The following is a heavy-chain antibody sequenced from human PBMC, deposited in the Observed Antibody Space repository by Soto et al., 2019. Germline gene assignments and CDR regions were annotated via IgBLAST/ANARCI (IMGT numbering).Heavy chain of an antibody. J-gene: IGHJ4*02. CDR1: GFTFSSYG. V-gene: IGHV3-33*08. Sequence: GGSLRLSCAASGFTFSSYGMHWVRQAPGKGLEWVAVIWYDGSNKYYADSVKGRFTISRDNSKNTLYLQMNSLRAEDTAVYYCARAMYYYDSSGYYLLGYWGQGTLVTVSS. D-gene: IGHD3-22*01. CDR3: ARAMYYYDSSGYYLLGY. CDR2: IWYDGSNK.